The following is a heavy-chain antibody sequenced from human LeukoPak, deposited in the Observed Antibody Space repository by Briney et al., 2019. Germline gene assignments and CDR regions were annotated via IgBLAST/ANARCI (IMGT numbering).Heavy chain of an antibody. CDR2: IYDSGST. Sequence: PGGSLRLSCAASGVTFSSYAMSWVRQAPGKGLEWIGSIYDSGSTYYNPSLKSRVTISVDTSKNQFSLKLNSVTAADTAVYYCARHYGPWGQGTLVTVSS. V-gene: IGHV4-39*01. CDR1: GVTFSSYA. J-gene: IGHJ5*02. D-gene: IGHD3-10*01. CDR3: ARHYGP.